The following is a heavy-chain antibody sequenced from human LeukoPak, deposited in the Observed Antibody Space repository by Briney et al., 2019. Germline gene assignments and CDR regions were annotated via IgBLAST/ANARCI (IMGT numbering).Heavy chain of an antibody. CDR2: MNPNSGNT. D-gene: IGHD1-26*01. V-gene: IGHV1-8*01. CDR3: ARWRASGSYTRGDY. Sequence: ASVTVACKPSGYTLTSYDIKWVRQATGQGLEWKGWMNPNSGNTGYAQKFQGRVTMTRNTSISTAYMELSSLRSEDTAVYYCARWRASGSYTRGDYWGQGTLVTVSS. J-gene: IGHJ4*02. CDR1: GYTLTSYD.